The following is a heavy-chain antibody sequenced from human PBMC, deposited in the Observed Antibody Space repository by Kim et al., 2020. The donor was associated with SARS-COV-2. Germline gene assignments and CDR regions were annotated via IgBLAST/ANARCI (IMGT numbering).Heavy chain of an antibody. Sequence: GGSLRLSCAASGFTFSDYGMHWVRQAPGKGLEWVAGISWNNGNKEYAESVKGRFTISRDNSKKSLFLQMNILRIEDTALYFCVKSLVREQYGMDAWGQGT. CDR3: VKSLVREQYGMDA. V-gene: IGHV3-9*01. CDR2: ISWNNGNK. J-gene: IGHJ6*02. D-gene: IGHD3-10*01. CDR1: GFTFSDYG.